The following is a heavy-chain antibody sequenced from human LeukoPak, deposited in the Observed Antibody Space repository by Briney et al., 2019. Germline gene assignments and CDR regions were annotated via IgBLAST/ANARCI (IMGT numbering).Heavy chain of an antibody. J-gene: IGHJ4*02. Sequence: GESLKISCRGSGYSFISYWMGWVRQMPGIGLEWRGVIYPGGSDIRYNPSFQGQVTISVDKSSRTAYLQWSSLKGSDTAIYYCARPRGSGPGMTYFDYWGPGTLVTVSS. D-gene: IGHD6-19*01. V-gene: IGHV5-51*01. CDR3: ARPRGSGPGMTYFDY. CDR2: IYPGGSDI. CDR1: GYSFISYW.